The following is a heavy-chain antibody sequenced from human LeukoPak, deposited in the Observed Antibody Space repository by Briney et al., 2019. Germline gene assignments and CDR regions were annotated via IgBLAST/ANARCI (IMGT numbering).Heavy chain of an antibody. CDR1: GGSFSGYY. D-gene: IGHD1-26*01. CDR2: INHSGST. CDR3: ARVGYYYYYYGMDV. V-gene: IGHV4-34*01. J-gene: IGHJ6*02. Sequence: SEPLSLTCAVSGGSFSGYYWSWIRQPPGKGLEWIGEINHSGSTNYNPSLQSRVTISVDTSKNQFSLKLSSVTAADTAVYYCARVGYYYYYYGMDVWGQGTTVTVSS.